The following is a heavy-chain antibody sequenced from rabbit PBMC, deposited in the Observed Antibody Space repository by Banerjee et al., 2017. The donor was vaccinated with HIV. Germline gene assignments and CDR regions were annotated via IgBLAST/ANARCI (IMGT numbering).Heavy chain of an antibody. J-gene: IGHJ6*01. CDR1: GFTLSTYW. V-gene: IGHV1S40*01. CDR2: IAGSSGST. D-gene: IGHD1-1*01. CDR3: AREGSDYYNGVYGMDL. Sequence: QSLEESGGDLVKPGASLTLTCTASGFTLSTYWMCWVRQAPGKGLEWIACIAGSSGSTYYASWAKGRFTISKTSSTTVTLQMTSLTAADTATYFCAREGSDYYNGVYGMDLWGPGTLVTVS.